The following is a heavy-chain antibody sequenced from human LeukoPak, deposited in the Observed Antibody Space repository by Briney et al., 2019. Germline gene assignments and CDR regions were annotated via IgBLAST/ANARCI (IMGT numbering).Heavy chain of an antibody. J-gene: IGHJ4*02. V-gene: IGHV3-48*03. CDR2: INTNGRTI. Sequence: QPGGSLRLSCAASGFTFSSHDMNWVRQAPGKGLEWVSYINTNGRTIQYADSVKGRFTNSRDNAKNSLYLQMNSLRAEDTAVYYCARDQSWLPDYWGQGTLVTVSS. CDR3: ARDQSWLPDY. CDR1: GFTFSSHD. D-gene: IGHD5-12*01.